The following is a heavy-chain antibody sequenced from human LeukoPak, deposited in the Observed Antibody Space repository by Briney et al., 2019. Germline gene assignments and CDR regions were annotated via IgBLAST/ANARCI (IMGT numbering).Heavy chain of an antibody. Sequence: GGSLRLSCAASGFTFSDYYMSWIRQAPGKGLERVSYISSSGSTIYYADSVKGRFTISRDNAKNSLYLQMNSLRAEDTAVYYCAIAEWALLADYWGQGTLVTVSS. J-gene: IGHJ4*02. V-gene: IGHV3-11*01. CDR1: GFTFSDYY. CDR2: ISSSGSTI. D-gene: IGHD3-3*01. CDR3: AIAEWALLADY.